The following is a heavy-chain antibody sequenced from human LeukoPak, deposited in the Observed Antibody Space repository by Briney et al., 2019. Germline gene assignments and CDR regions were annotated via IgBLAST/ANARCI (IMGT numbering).Heavy chain of an antibody. D-gene: IGHD3-3*01. CDR3: ARSTEWYADY. V-gene: IGHV3-48*01. Sequence: GGSLRLSCAASGFTFSVYSVNWVRQAPGKGLEWISYITSDTRTIYYTDSVRGRFTISRDNAKNSLYLQSNNLRADDTAVYYCARSTEWYADYWGQGTLVTVSS. J-gene: IGHJ4*02. CDR1: GFTFSVYS. CDR2: ITSDTRTI.